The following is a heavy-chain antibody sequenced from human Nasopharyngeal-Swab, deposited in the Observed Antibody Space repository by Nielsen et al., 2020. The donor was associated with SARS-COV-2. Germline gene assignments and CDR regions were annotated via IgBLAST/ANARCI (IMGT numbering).Heavy chain of an antibody. V-gene: IGHV3-53*05. Sequence: GESLKISCAASGFTVSSNYMSWVRQAPGKGLEWVSVIYSGGSTYYIDSVKGRFTVSRDNSRNTLYLQMNSLRPEDTAVYYCAREKVVAGIGGYHYYGMDVWGQGTTVTVSS. D-gene: IGHD6-19*01. CDR3: AREKVVAGIGGYHYYGMDV. CDR1: GFTVSSNY. J-gene: IGHJ6*02. CDR2: IYSGGST.